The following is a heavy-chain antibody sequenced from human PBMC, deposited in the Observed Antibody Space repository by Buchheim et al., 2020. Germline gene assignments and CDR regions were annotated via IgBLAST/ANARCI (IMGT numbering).Heavy chain of an antibody. CDR3: ARRATVTYYGMDV. V-gene: IGHV3-48*03. J-gene: IGHJ6*02. Sequence: EVQLLESGGGLVQPGGSLRLSCAASGFTFNIYEMNWVRRAPGKGLEWLSYINYDGSTIFYADSVQGRLTVSRDHAQNSLSLLLSSLSVEDTAVYYCARRATVTYYGMDVWGQGT. D-gene: IGHD4-17*01. CDR2: INYDGSTI. CDR1: GFTFNIYE.